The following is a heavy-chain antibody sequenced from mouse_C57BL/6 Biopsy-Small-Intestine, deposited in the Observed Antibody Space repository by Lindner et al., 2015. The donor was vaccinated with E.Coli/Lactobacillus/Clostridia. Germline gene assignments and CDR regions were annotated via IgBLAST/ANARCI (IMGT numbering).Heavy chain of an antibody. Sequence: VQLQESGTELVKPGASVKLSCKASGYTFTDYWMHWVKQRPGQGLEWIGNVYTDNGATNYNAKFRSKATLTVDKSSSTAYMQLSSLTSEDSAVYYCARPFYTMGSYPMDYWGQGTSVTVSS. V-gene: IGHV1-53*01. CDR1: GYTFTDYW. D-gene: IGHD1-1*02. J-gene: IGHJ4*01. CDR2: VYTDNGAT. CDR3: ARPFYTMGSYPMDY.